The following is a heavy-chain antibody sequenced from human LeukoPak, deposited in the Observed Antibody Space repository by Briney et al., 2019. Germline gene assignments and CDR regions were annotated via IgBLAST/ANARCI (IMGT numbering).Heavy chain of an antibody. CDR3: ARETKREEWLLHGPLYYFDY. Sequence: SETLSLTCTVSGGSISSYYWSWLRQPAGKGLEWIGRIYTSGSTNYNPSLKSRVTMSVDTSKNQFSLKLSSVTAADTAVYYCARETKREEWLLHGPLYYFDYWGQGTLVTVSS. D-gene: IGHD3-3*01. CDR1: GGSISSYY. V-gene: IGHV4-4*07. CDR2: IYTSGST. J-gene: IGHJ4*02.